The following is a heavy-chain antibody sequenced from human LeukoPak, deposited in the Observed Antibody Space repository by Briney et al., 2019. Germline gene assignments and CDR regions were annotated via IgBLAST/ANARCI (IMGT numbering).Heavy chain of an antibody. J-gene: IGHJ6*03. CDR1: GFTFSSYW. D-gene: IGHD4-17*01. CDR2: IKQDGSEK. V-gene: IGHV3-7*01. CDR3: AKAYGDYGWGEYYYYMDV. Sequence: GGSLRLSCAASGFTFSSYWMSWVRQAPGKGLEWVANIKQDGSEKYYVDSVKGRFTISRDNAKNSLYLRMNSLRAEDTAVYYCAKAYGDYGWGEYYYYMDVWGKGTTVTVSS.